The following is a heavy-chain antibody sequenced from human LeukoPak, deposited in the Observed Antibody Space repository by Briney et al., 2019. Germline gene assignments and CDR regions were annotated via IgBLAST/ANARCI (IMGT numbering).Heavy chain of an antibody. D-gene: IGHD6-6*01. V-gene: IGHV3-23*01. J-gene: IGHJ4*02. CDR1: GFTFSSYA. CDR2: ISGSGGST. CDR3: AKVYSSSIRRPYFDY. Sequence: GGSLRLSCAAAGFTFSSYAMSWVRQAPGKGLEWVSAISGSGGSTYYADSVKGRFTISRDNSKNTLYLQMNSLRAEDTAVYYCAKVYSSSIRRPYFDYWGQGTLVTVSS.